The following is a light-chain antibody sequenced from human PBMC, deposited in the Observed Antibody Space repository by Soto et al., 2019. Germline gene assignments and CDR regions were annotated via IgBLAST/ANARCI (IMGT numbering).Light chain of an antibody. CDR3: QAYDYSLTASV. Sequence: QSVLTQPPSASGAPGQRVTLSCTGNTSNLGAGYDVHWYQQLPGAAPKLVIFGNRNRPSGVPERFSGSKSGTSASLAITGLQAEDEAEYYCQAYDYSLTASVFGGGTKLTVL. J-gene: IGLJ3*02. V-gene: IGLV1-40*01. CDR2: GNR. CDR1: TSNLGAGYD.